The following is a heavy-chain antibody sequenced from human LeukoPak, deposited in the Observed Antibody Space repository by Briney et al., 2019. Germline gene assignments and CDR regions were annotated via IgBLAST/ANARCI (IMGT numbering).Heavy chain of an antibody. CDR1: GYTFSGTGWY. V-gene: IGHV1-2*02. CDR3: ARDGPAQMVDFDY. D-gene: IGHD3-10*01. CDR2: IYPNNGAT. J-gene: IGHJ4*02. Sequence: ASVKVSCKASGYTFSGTGWYLYWLRQAPGQGLECMGWIYPNNGATGYAQKFQGRVAMTRDTSISTAYMELSRLRPDDTAVYYCARDGPAQMVDFDYWGQGTLVTVSS.